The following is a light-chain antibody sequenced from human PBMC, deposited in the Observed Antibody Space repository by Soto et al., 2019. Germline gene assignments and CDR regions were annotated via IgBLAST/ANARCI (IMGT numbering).Light chain of an antibody. Sequence: QSVLTQPASVSGSPGQSITISGTGTSSDVGGYQYVSWYQQYPGKAPKLVIYEVSNRPSGVSIRFSGSKSGDTASLTISGLQAEDEADYYCCSYTLRSTLVFGGGTKLTVL. CDR1: SSDVGGYQY. J-gene: IGLJ2*01. V-gene: IGLV2-14*01. CDR2: EVS. CDR3: CSYTLRSTLV.